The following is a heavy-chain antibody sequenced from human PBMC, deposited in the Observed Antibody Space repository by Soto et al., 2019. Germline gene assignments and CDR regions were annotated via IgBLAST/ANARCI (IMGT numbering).Heavy chain of an antibody. CDR2: ISAYNGNT. J-gene: IGHJ5*02. CDR3: ASGRHRTSFGHWLDT. V-gene: IGHV1-18*04. Sequence: GASVELCWEASGDGLASCCSRWVQHAPEQGLEWMGWISAYNGNTNYAQKLQGRVTMTTDTSTSTAYMELRSLRSDDTAVYYCASGRHRTSFGHWLDTPGQAPLVT. CDR1: GDGLASCC. D-gene: IGHD3-10*01.